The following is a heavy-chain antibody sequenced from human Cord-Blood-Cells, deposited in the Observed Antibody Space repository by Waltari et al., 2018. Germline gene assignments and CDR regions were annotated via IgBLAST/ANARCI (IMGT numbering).Heavy chain of an antibody. CDR3: ARDGGSGYDYDY. CDR1: VGTFSSYA. CDR2: IIPIFGTA. J-gene: IGHJ4*02. Sequence: QVQLVQSGAEVKKPGSSVKVSCKASVGTFSSYAICWVHQAPGQGLEWMGGIIPIFGTANYAQKFQGRVTITADESASTAYMELSSLRSEDTAVYYCARDGGSGYDYDYWGQGTLVTVSS. V-gene: IGHV1-69*01. D-gene: IGHD5-12*01.